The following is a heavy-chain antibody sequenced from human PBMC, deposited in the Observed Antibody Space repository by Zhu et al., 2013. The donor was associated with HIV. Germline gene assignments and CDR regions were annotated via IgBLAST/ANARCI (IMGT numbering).Heavy chain of an antibody. Sequence: QVQLQQWGAGLLKPSETLSLTCAVYGGSFSGYYWSWIRQPPGKGLEWIGEINHSGSTNYNPSLKSRVTISVDTSKNQFSLKLSSVTAADTAVYYCARGLAYSSGRRGFDYWGQGTLVTVSS. J-gene: IGHJ4*02. CDR1: GGSFSGYY. V-gene: IGHV4-34*01. CDR2: INHSGST. D-gene: IGHD6-19*01. CDR3: ARGLAYSSGRRGFDY.